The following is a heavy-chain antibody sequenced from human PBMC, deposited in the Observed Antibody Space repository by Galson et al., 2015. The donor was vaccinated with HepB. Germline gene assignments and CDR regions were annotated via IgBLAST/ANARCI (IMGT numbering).Heavy chain of an antibody. Sequence: SVKVSCKASGYTFTNYGITWVRQAPGQGLEWMGWIGAYNGNTTYTQKLQGRVTMTTDTSTTSAYMELRSLTSDDTAVYYCARDFDYWGQGTLVTVSS. V-gene: IGHV1-18*01. CDR1: GYTFTNYG. CDR3: ARDFDY. J-gene: IGHJ4*02. CDR2: IGAYNGNT.